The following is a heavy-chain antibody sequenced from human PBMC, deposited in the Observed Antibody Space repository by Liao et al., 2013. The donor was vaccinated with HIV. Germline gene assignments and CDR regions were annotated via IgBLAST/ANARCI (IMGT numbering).Heavy chain of an antibody. CDR3: ARDESSGSYSYFHYYYMDV. Sequence: QVQLQESGPGLVKPSETLSLTCTVSGGSISSYYWSWIRQPAGKGLEWIGRIYYSGRTYYNPSLKSRVTISVDTSKNQFSLTLRSVTAADTAVYYCARDESSGSYSYFHYYYMDVWGKGTTVTVSS. CDR2: IYYSGRT. CDR1: GGSISSYY. V-gene: IGHV4-4*07. D-gene: IGHD1-26*01. J-gene: IGHJ6*03.